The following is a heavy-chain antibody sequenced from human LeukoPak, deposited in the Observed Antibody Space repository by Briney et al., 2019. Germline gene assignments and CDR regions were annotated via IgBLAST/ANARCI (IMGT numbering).Heavy chain of an antibody. CDR1: GLTFSSYG. CDR3: ATLMGVVRGIIIGYLGY. D-gene: IGHD3-10*01. V-gene: IGHV3-23*01. J-gene: IGHJ4*02. CDR2: ISASGGNT. Sequence: GGSLRLSCAASGLTFSSYGMSWVRQVPGKGLEWVSGISASGGNTYHADSVKGRFTMSRDNSKNMLYLQMKSLRAEDTAIYCCATLMGVVRGIIIGYLGYWGQGTLVTVSP.